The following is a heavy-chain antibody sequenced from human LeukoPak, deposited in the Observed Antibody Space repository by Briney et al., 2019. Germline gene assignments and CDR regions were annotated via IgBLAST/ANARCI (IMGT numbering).Heavy chain of an antibody. V-gene: IGHV4-31*03. Sequence: ASETLSLTCTASGGSISSGGYYWSWIRQHPGRGLEWIGYIYYSGSTYYNPSLKSRVTISVDTSKNQFSLKLSSVTAADTAVYYCGREEDSGYGPIFDYWGQGTLVTVSS. CDR3: GREEDSGYGPIFDY. CDR2: IYYSGST. CDR1: GGSISSGGYY. D-gene: IGHD5-12*01. J-gene: IGHJ4*02.